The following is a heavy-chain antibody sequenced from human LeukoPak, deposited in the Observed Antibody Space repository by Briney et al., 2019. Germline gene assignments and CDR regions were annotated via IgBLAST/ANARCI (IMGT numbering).Heavy chain of an antibody. J-gene: IGHJ4*02. Sequence: ASVKVSCKASGGTFSSYAISRVRQAPGQGLEWMGGIIPIFGTANYAQKFQGRVTITTDESTSTAYMELSSLRSEDTAVYYCARGRDGSTRSLEFDYWGQGTLVTVSS. D-gene: IGHD5-24*01. CDR1: GGTFSSYA. V-gene: IGHV1-69*05. CDR2: IIPIFGTA. CDR3: ARGRDGSTRSLEFDY.